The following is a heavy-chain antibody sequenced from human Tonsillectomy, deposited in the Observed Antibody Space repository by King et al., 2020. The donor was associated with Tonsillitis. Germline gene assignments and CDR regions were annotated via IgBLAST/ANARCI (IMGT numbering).Heavy chain of an antibody. CDR3: ARDHGGYCNHAVCSPFDY. Sequence: VQLVESGGGVVQPGRSLRLSCAASGFTFSSYAMHWVRQAPGKGLEWVAVISYDGSNKYYADSVKGRFTISRDNSKNTLYVQMNSLRPEDTAVYYCARDHGGYCNHAVCSPFDYWGQGTLVTVSS. CDR2: ISYDGSNK. D-gene: IGHD2-8*01. CDR1: GFTFSSYA. V-gene: IGHV3-30*04. J-gene: IGHJ4*02.